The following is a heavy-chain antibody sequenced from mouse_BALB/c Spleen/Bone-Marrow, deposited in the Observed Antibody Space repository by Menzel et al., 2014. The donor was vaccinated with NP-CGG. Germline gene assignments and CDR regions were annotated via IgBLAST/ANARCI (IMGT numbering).Heavy chain of an antibody. Sequence: EVMLVESGGGLVQPGGSLKLSCAASGFTFSDYYMYWVRQTPEKRLEWVAYISNGGGSSTYYPDTVKGRFTISRDNAKNTLYLQMDRLKSEDTAMYCCASRVTYWGQGTLVTVSA. J-gene: IGHJ3*01. V-gene: IGHV5-12*01. CDR3: ASRVTY. CDR2: ISNGGGSST. CDR1: GFTFSDYY.